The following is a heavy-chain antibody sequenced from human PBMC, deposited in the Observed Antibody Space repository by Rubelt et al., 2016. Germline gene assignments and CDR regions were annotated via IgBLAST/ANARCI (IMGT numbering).Heavy chain of an antibody. CDR1: GGSISSTNW. CDR2: INPSGST. J-gene: IGHJ4*02. CDR3: ARRSYGDFDY. D-gene: IGHD4-17*01. V-gene: IGHV4-4*02. Sequence: QVQLQESGPGLVKPSGTLSLTCAVSGGSISSTNWWSWVRQPPGKGLEWIGEINPSGSTNHNPSLKSRVIVSVDTSKKQFSRKLSSVTAADTAVYYCARRSYGDFDYWGQGTLVTVSS.